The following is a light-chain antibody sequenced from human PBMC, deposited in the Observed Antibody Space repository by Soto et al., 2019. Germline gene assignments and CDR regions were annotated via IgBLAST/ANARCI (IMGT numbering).Light chain of an antibody. CDR2: SNN. J-gene: IGLJ1*01. Sequence: QSALTQPPSASGTPGQRVTISCSGSSSNIGSNTVNWYQQLPGTAPKLLIYSNNQRPSGVPDRFSGSKSGTSAPLAISGLQSEDEADYYCAAWDDSLNGLYVFGTGTKVT. CDR1: SSNIGSNT. CDR3: AAWDDSLNGLYV. V-gene: IGLV1-44*01.